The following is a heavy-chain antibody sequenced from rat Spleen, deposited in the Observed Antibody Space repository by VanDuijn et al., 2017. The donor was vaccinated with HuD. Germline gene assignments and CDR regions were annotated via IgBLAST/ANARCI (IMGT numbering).Heavy chain of an antibody. V-gene: IGHV5-31*01. J-gene: IGHJ2*01. CDR2: ISNTGGTT. CDR1: GFTFNNYW. CDR3: SRHGGDTYYGYNPFDY. D-gene: IGHD1-9*01. Sequence: EVQLVESGGGLVQPGRSLKLSCVTSGFTFNNYWMTWIRTAPGKGLEWVASISNTGGTTHSPYSVKGRFTFSRDNAKNTLHLEMDRLRSEETATYYCSRHGGDTYYGYNPFDYWGQGVMVTVSS.